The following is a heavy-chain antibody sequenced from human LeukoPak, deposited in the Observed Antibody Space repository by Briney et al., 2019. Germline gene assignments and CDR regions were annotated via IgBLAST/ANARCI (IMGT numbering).Heavy chain of an antibody. J-gene: IGHJ4*02. CDR1: GFTIDDYA. CDR3: AARSGGYDY. D-gene: IGHD5-12*01. V-gene: IGHV3-9*01. Sequence: PGGSLRLSCAASGFTIDDYAMYWVRQAPGKGLEWVSGISWNSGSIGYEDSVKGRFTISRDNAKNSLYLQMNSLRGEDTALYYCAARSGGYDYWGQGTLVTVSS. CDR2: ISWNSGSI.